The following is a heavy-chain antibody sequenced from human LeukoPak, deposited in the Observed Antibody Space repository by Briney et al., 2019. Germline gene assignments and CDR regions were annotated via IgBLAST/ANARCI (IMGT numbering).Heavy chain of an antibody. CDR2: INHSGST. D-gene: IGHD2-2*01. Sequence: TSETLSLNCAVYGGSFSGYYWSWIRQPPGKGLGWIGEINHSGSTNYNPSLKSRVTISVDTSKNQFSLKLSSVTAADTAVYYCARGRKDIVVVPAAIFNYWGRGTLVTVSS. V-gene: IGHV4-34*01. CDR1: GGSFSGYY. CDR3: ARGRKDIVVVPAAIFNY. J-gene: IGHJ4*02.